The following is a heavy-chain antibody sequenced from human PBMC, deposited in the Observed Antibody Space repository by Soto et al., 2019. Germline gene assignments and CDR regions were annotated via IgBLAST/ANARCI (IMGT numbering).Heavy chain of an antibody. CDR2: ISYNGIDE. Sequence: QVQLVESGGGVVQPGRSLRLSCAASGFSFSSYALYWVRQAPGKELEWVALISYNGIDEYYADSVKGRFTISRDSSTNTLSLQMNSLRGEDTAVYYCARAPPRGIAAPGTWGSGMDVWGQGTTVTVSS. CDR1: GFSFSSYA. J-gene: IGHJ6*02. D-gene: IGHD6-13*01. V-gene: IGHV3-30-3*01. CDR3: ARAPPRGIAAPGTWGSGMDV.